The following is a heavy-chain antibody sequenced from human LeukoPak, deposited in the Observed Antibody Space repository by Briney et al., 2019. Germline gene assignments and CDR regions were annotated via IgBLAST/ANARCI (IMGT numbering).Heavy chain of an antibody. J-gene: IGHJ4*02. D-gene: IGHD2-15*01. CDR2: ISGSGGST. Sequence: PGGSLRLSCAASGFTFSSYAMSWVRQAPGKGLEWVSAISGSGGSTYYADSVKGRFTISRDNSKNTLYLQMNSLRAADTAVYYCATDCSGGSCYFDYWGQGTLVTVSS. CDR3: ATDCSGGSCYFDY. V-gene: IGHV3-23*01. CDR1: GFTFSSYA.